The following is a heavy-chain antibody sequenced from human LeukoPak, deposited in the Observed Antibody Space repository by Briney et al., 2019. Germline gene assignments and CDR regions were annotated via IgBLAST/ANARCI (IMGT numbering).Heavy chain of an antibody. CDR3: AGTQKYYDFWSGYQDLNWFDP. J-gene: IGHJ5*02. V-gene: IGHV4-34*01. D-gene: IGHD3-3*01. Sequence: SETLSLTCAVYGGSFSGYYWSWIRQPPGKGLEWIGEINHSGSINYNPSLKSRVTVSVDTSKNQFSLKLSSVTAADTAVYYCAGTQKYYDFWSGYQDLNWFDPWGQGTLVTVSS. CDR1: GGSFSGYY. CDR2: INHSGSI.